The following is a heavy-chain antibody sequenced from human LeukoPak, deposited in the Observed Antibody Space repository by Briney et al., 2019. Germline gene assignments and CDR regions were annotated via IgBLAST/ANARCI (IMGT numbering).Heavy chain of an antibody. D-gene: IGHD5-12*01. V-gene: IGHV4-4*07. CDR3: ARWGFSGYDSDAFDI. J-gene: IGHJ3*02. Sequence: PSETLSLTCTISGASISSYYWSWIRQPAGKGLEWIGRMFTSGSINYNPSLKSRVTMSIDTSKNQLSPKVTSVTAADTAVYYCARWGFSGYDSDAFDIWGQGTMVTVYS. CDR2: MFTSGSI. CDR1: GASISSYY.